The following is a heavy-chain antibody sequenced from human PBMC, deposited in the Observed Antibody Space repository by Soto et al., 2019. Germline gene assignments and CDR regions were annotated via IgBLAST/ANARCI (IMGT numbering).Heavy chain of an antibody. Sequence: GESLKISCKGSGYIFSFYWIGWVRQVPGKGLEWMAIIYPGDSESRYSPSFQGQVTISADKSISTAYLQWSSLKASDTAIYYCAAFCSTTKCLSGRFDYWGQGTPVTVSS. D-gene: IGHD2-2*01. V-gene: IGHV5-51*01. J-gene: IGHJ4*02. CDR3: AAFCSTTKCLSGRFDY. CDR2: IYPGDSES. CDR1: GYIFSFYW.